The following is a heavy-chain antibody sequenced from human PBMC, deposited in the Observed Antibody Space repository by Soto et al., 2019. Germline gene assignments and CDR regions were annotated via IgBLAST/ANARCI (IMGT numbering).Heavy chain of an antibody. D-gene: IGHD2-21*01. V-gene: IGHV3-30*18. Sequence: PGGSLRLSCAASGFTFSSYGMHWVRQAPGKGLEWVAVISYDGSNKYYADSVKGRFTISRDNSKNTLYLQMNSLRAEDTAVYYCAKDSIRSDAFDIWGQGTMVTVSS. J-gene: IGHJ3*02. CDR3: AKDSIRSDAFDI. CDR2: ISYDGSNK. CDR1: GFTFSSYG.